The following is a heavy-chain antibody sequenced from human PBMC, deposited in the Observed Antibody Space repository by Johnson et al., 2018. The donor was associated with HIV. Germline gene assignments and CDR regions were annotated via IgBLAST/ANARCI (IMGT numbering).Heavy chain of an antibody. D-gene: IGHD3-10*01. CDR3: ARGWQLHGGLDI. CDR2: ISWNSVTI. Sequence: VQLVESGGGLIQPGRSLRLSCAASGFTFSSYAMHWVRQAPGKGLEWVSGISWNSVTIGYAESVTGRSTISRDNAKNSLYLQMNNLRSEDTALYYCARGWQLHGGLDIWGQGTMVTVSS. V-gene: IGHV3-9*01. CDR1: GFTFSSYA. J-gene: IGHJ3*02.